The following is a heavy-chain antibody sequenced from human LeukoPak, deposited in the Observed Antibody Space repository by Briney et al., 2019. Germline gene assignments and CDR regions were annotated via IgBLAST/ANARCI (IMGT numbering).Heavy chain of an antibody. CDR2: ISSSSTYT. J-gene: IGHJ4*02. V-gene: IGHV3-21*05. Sequence: GGSLRLSCAASGFTFSSYWMTWVRQAPGKGLEWVSYISSSSTYTNYADSVKGRFTISRDNAKNSLYLQMNSLRAEDTAVYYCARRERGSTVTTLFYYFDYWGQGTLVTVSS. D-gene: IGHD4-11*01. CDR3: ARRERGSTVTTLFYYFDY. CDR1: GFTFSSYW.